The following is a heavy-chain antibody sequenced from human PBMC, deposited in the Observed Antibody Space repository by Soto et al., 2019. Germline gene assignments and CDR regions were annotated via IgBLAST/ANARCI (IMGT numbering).Heavy chain of an antibody. CDR3: ARGQLRRVDY. J-gene: IGHJ4*02. V-gene: IGHV4-34*01. CDR1: GGSFSGYY. CDR2: IHHSGST. Sequence: PSETLSLTCAVYGGSFSGYYWTWIRQPPGKGLEWIGEIHHSGSTNYNPSPKSRVTISVDTSNNQFSLNLTSVTAADTAVYYCARGQLRRVDYWGQGSLVTVSS.